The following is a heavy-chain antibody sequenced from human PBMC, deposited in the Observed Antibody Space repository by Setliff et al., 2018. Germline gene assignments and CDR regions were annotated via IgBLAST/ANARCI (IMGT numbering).Heavy chain of an antibody. CDR3: ARDVGHGGDSDY. Sequence: SETLSLTCAVSGYSISSGYYWGWIRQPPGKGLEWIGSIYHSGSTYYNPSLKSRVTISVDTSKNQFSLKLSSVTAADTAVYYCARDVGHGGDSDYWGQGILVTVSS. V-gene: IGHV4-38-2*02. CDR1: GYSISSGYY. D-gene: IGHD2-21*02. CDR2: IYHSGST. J-gene: IGHJ4*02.